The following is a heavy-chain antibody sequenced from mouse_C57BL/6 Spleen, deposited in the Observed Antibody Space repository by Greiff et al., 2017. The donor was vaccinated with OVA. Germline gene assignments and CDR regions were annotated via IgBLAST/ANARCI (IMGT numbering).Heavy chain of an antibody. V-gene: IGHV14-4*01. Sequence: VQLKQSGAELVRPGASVKLSCTASGFNIKDDYMHWMKQRPEQGLEWIGWIDPENGDTEYASKFQGKATITADTSSNTAYLQLSSLTSEDTAVYYCTTRLETWFAYWGQGTLVTVSA. CDR1: GFNIKDDY. J-gene: IGHJ3*01. CDR3: TTRLETWFAY. D-gene: IGHD3-2*02. CDR2: IDPENGDT.